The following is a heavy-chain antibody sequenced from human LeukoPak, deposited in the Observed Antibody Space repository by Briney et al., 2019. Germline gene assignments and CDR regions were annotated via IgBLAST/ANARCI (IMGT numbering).Heavy chain of an antibody. CDR3: PKDLRYSSSWYGGTDAFDI. V-gene: IGHV3-23*01. Sequence: GGSLRLSCAASGFTFSSYAMSWVRQAPGKGLEWVSAISGSGGSTYYADSVKGRFTISRDNSKNTLYLQMNSLRAEDTAVYYCPKDLRYSSSWYGGTDAFDIWGQGTMVTVSS. CDR2: ISGSGGST. D-gene: IGHD6-13*01. J-gene: IGHJ3*02. CDR1: GFTFSSYA.